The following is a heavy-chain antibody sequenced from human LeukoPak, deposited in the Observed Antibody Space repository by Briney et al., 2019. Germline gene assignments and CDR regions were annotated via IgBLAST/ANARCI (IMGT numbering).Heavy chain of an antibody. D-gene: IGHD2-2*01. CDR2: IYYSGST. CDR1: GGSISSYY. CDR3: ARPNPYCSSTSCLDAFDI. Sequence: SETLSLTCTVSGGSISSYYWSWIRQPPGKGLECIGYIYYSGSTNYNPSLKSRVTISVDTSKNQFSLKLSSVTAADTAVYYCARPNPYCSSTSCLDAFDIWGQGTMVTVSS. J-gene: IGHJ3*02. V-gene: IGHV4-59*08.